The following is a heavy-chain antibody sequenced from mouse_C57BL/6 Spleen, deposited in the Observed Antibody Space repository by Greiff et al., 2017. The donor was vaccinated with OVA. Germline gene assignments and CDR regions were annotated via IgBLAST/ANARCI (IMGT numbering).Heavy chain of an antibody. CDR3: ARGGIYYGLFDY. Sequence: VQLQQSGPELVKPGASVKISCKASGYAFSSSWMNWVKQRPGTGLEWIGRIYPGDGDTNYNGKFKGKATLTADKSSSTAYMQLSSLTSEDSAVYFCARGGIYYGLFDYWGQGTTLTVSS. CDR1: GYAFSSSW. D-gene: IGHD2-1*01. J-gene: IGHJ2*01. V-gene: IGHV1-82*01. CDR2: IYPGDGDT.